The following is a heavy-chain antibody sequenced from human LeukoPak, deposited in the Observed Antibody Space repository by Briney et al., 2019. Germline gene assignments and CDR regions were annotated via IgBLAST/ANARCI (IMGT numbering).Heavy chain of an antibody. V-gene: IGHV1-18*04. J-gene: IGHJ5*02. CDR3: ARDSRGSFDP. CDR1: GYAFTGYY. D-gene: IGHD2-15*01. Sequence: ASVKVSCKASGYAFTGYYMHWVRQAPGQGLEWMGWISAYNGNTNYAQKLQGRVTMTTDTSTSTAYMELRSLRSDDTAVYYCARDSRGSFDPWGQGTLVTVSS. CDR2: ISAYNGNT.